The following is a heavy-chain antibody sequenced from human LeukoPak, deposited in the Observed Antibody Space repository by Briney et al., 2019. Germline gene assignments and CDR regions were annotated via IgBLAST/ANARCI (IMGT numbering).Heavy chain of an antibody. J-gene: IGHJ4*02. CDR2: ISGSGGST. V-gene: IGHV3-23*01. CDR1: GFTFSSYA. CDR3: AKAPLGYYDSSGYFDY. D-gene: IGHD3-22*01. Sequence: PGGSLRLSCAASGFTFSSYAMSWVRQAPGKGLEWVSAISGSGGSTYYADSVKGRFTISRDNSKNTLYLQMNSLRAEDTAVYYCAKAPLGYYDSSGYFDYWGQGTLVTVPS.